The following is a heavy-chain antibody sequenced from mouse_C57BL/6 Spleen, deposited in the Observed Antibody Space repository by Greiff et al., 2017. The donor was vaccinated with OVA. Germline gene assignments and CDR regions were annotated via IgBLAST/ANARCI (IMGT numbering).Heavy chain of an antibody. CDR3: TTGGPAWFAY. V-gene: IGHV14-4*01. D-gene: IGHD1-1*02. CDR2: IDPENGDT. Sequence: EVKLVESGAELVRPGASVKLSCTASGFNIKDDYMHWVKQRPEQGLEWIGWIDPENGDTEYASKFQGKATITADTSSNTAYLQLSSLTSEDTAVYYCTTGGPAWFAYWGQGTLVTVSA. CDR1: GFNIKDDY. J-gene: IGHJ3*01.